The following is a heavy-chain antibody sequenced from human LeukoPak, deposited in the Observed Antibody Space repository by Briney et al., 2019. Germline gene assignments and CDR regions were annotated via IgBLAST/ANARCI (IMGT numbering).Heavy chain of an antibody. V-gene: IGHV4-34*01. CDR3: ARADYSNYGGWFDP. CDR1: GGSFSGYY. J-gene: IGHJ5*02. Sequence: SETLSLTCAVYGGSFSGYYWSWIRQPPGKGLEWIGEINHSGSTNYNPSLKSRVTISVDTSKNQFSLKLSSVTAADTAVYYCARADYSNYGGWFDPWGQGTLVTVSS. D-gene: IGHD4-11*01. CDR2: INHSGST.